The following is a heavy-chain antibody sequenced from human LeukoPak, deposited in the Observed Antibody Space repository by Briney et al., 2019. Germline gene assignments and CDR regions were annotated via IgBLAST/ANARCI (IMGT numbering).Heavy chain of an antibody. CDR2: ISTGGSAT. CDR3: TRSAPRTVATHY. D-gene: IGHD1-14*01. J-gene: IGHJ4*02. Sequence: PGGSLRLSCAASGFIFGDYYMSWIRQSPGRGLEWVSYISTGGSATWYADSVEGRFTISRYNTKDSLYLQMTSLRAEDSAVYYCTRSAPRTVATHYWGQGTTVIVPS. V-gene: IGHV3-11*04. CDR1: GFIFGDYY.